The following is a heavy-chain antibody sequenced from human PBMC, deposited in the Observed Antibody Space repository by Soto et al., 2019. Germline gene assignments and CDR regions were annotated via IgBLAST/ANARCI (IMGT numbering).Heavy chain of an antibody. Sequence: GGSLRLSCAAFGFTFSSYAMSWVRQAPGKGLEWVSAISASGGTTYYADSVKGRFTISRDNSKNTLYLQMNSLRAEDTAVYYCAKDLGQGVVAATSIYMDVWGKGTTVTVSS. J-gene: IGHJ6*03. V-gene: IGHV3-23*01. CDR3: AKDLGQGVVAATSIYMDV. CDR2: ISASGGTT. CDR1: GFTFSSYA. D-gene: IGHD2-15*01.